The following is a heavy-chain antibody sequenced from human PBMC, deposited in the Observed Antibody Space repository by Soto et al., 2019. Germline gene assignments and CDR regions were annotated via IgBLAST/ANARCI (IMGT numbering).Heavy chain of an antibody. J-gene: IGHJ4*02. CDR3: ARDLTVTTGPFDY. D-gene: IGHD4-4*01. V-gene: IGHV3-33*01. CDR1: GFTFSSYG. Sequence: GESLKISCAASGFTFSSYGMHWVRQAPGKGLEWVAVIWYDGSNKYYADSVKGRFTISRDNSKNTLYLQMNSLRAEDTAVYYCARDLTVTTGPFDYWGQGTLVTVSS. CDR2: IWYDGSNK.